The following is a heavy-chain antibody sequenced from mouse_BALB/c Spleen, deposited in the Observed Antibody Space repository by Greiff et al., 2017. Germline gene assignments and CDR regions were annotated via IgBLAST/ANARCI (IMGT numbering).Heavy chain of an antibody. Sequence: DVKLVESGPGLVKPSQSLSLTCTVTGYSITSDYAWNWIRQFPGNKLEWMGYISYSGSTSYNPSLKSRISITRDTSKNQFFLQLNSVTTEDTATYYCASSTYYYAMDYWGQGTSVTVSS. D-gene: IGHD5-1*01. V-gene: IGHV3-2*02. CDR1: GYSITSDYA. J-gene: IGHJ4*01. CDR2: ISYSGST. CDR3: ASSTYYYAMDY.